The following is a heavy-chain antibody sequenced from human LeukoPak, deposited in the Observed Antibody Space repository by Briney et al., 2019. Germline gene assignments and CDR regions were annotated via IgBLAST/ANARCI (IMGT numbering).Heavy chain of an antibody. Sequence: KPSETLSLTCTVSGGSISSYYWSWIRQPPGQGLEWIGYIYYSGSTNYNPSLKSRVTISVDTSKNQFSLKLSSETAADTAVYYCARGLLDDYWGQGTLVTVSS. V-gene: IGHV4-59*01. D-gene: IGHD3-3*02. CDR2: IYYSGST. J-gene: IGHJ4*02. CDR3: ARGLLDDY. CDR1: GGSISSYY.